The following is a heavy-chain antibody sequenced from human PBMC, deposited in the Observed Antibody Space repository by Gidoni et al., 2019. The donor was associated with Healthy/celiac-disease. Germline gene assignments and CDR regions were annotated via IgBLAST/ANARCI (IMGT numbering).Heavy chain of an antibody. CDR2: IYYSGST. CDR1: GGSISSGGYY. J-gene: IGHJ2*01. D-gene: IGHD2-21*01. CDR3: ARNPGVMATEWYFDL. V-gene: IGHV4-31*03. Sequence: QVQLQESGPGLVKPSQTLSLTCTVPGGSISSGGYYWSWIRQHPGKGLEWIGYIYYSGSTYYNPSLKSRVTISVDTSKNQFSLKLSSVTAADTAVYYCARNPGVMATEWYFDLWGRGTLVTVSS.